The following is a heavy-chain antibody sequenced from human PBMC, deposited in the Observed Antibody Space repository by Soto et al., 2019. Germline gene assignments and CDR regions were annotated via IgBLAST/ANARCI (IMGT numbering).Heavy chain of an antibody. J-gene: IGHJ4*02. CDR1: GYFFTTYG. D-gene: IGHD2-8*01. V-gene: IGHV1-18*01. Sequence: ASVKVSCKASGYFFTTYGISWVRQAPGQGLEWMGYISVKNGNTNYAQKFQGRVTLTTDTSTTTAYMELRSLTSDDTAMYYCARDLATFGPGPNEFWGQGXLVTVYS. CDR3: ARDLATFGPGPNEF. CDR2: ISVKNGNT.